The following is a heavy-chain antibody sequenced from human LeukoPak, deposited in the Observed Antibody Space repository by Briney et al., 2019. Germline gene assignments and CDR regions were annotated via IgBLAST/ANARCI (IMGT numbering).Heavy chain of an antibody. CDR1: GGSISSSYW. J-gene: IGHJ4*02. V-gene: IGHV4-4*02. CDR3: ARQGRATVTNFDS. Sequence: SETLSLTCAVSGGSISSSYWWSWVRQPPGKGLEWIGEMYHSGSTNYNPSLKSRVTISLDNSKNQFSLKLSSVTAADTAVYYCARQGRATVTNFDSWGQGTLVTVSS. D-gene: IGHD4-17*01. CDR2: MYHSGST.